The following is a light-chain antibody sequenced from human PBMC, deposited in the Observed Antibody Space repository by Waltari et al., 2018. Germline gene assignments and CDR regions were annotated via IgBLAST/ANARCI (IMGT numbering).Light chain of an antibody. V-gene: IGKV3-20*01. Sequence: EIVLTHSPGTLPLAPGERATLSCRASQSVSRTLAWYQQKPGQAPSLLIYAASTRATGIPDRFSGSGSGTDFSLTISRLEPEDFAVYYCQHYVRLPATFGQGTKLEIK. CDR3: QHYVRLPAT. CDR1: QSVSRT. J-gene: IGKJ1*01. CDR2: AAS.